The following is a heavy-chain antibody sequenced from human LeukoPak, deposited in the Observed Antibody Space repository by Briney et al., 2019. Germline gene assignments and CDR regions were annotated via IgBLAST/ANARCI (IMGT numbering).Heavy chain of an antibody. CDR3: AKDNSYGSGSYPLY. Sequence: PGGSLRLSCTASGFTFSNYGMHWVRQAPGKGLEWVAVISYDGSKTYYADSVKGRFTISRDNSKNTLYLQMNSLRAEDTAVYYCAKDNSYGSGSYPLYWGQGTLVTVSS. D-gene: IGHD3-10*01. CDR1: GFTFSNYG. J-gene: IGHJ4*02. CDR2: ISYDGSKT. V-gene: IGHV3-30*18.